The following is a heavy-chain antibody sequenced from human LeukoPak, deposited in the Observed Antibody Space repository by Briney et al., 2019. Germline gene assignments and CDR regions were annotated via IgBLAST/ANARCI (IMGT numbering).Heavy chain of an antibody. CDR2: ISGSGGST. CDR3: AKSPGGYSSGWPFGY. D-gene: IGHD6-19*01. Sequence: GGSLRLSCAASGFTFSSYAMSWVRQAPGKGLEWVSAISGSGGSTYYADSVKGRFTISRDNSKNTLYLQMNSLRAEDTAVYYCAKSPGGYSSGWPFGYWGQGTLVTVSS. V-gene: IGHV3-23*01. CDR1: GFTFSSYA. J-gene: IGHJ4*02.